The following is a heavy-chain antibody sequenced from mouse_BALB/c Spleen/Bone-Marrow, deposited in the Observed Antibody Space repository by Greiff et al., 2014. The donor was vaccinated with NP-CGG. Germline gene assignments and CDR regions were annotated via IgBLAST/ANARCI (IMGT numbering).Heavy chain of an antibody. J-gene: IGHJ1*01. D-gene: IGHD2-3*01. V-gene: IGHV1S56*01. CDR2: IYPGNVNT. CDR3: ASYDGSYFDV. Sequence: QVQLQQSGPELVKPGASVRISCKASGYTFTSYYIHWVKQRPGQGLEWIGWIYPGNVNTKYNEKFKGKATLTADKSSSTAYMQLSSLTSEDSVYFCASYDGSYFDVWGAGTTVTVSS. CDR1: GYTFTSYY.